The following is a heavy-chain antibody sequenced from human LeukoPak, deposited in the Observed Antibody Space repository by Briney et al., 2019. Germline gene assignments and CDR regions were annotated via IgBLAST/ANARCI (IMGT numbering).Heavy chain of an antibody. V-gene: IGHV3-23*01. CDR3: AKKRDAFDI. CDR1: GFTFSSYA. D-gene: IGHD5-24*01. J-gene: IGHJ3*02. CDR2: LTDSGGTT. Sequence: SGGSLRLSCVASGFTFSSYAMGWVRQAPGKRPEWVSSLTDSGGTTYYVDSVKGRFTISRDNSKNTLYLRMNSLRAEDTAMYYCAKKRDAFDIWGQGTVVAVSS.